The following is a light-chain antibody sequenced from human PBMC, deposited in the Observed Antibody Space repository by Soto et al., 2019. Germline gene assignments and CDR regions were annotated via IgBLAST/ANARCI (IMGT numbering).Light chain of an antibody. CDR2: DVS. J-gene: IGKJ2*01. V-gene: IGKV3-11*01. CDR3: QQRSNWPPYT. CDR1: QSVSSY. Sequence: EIVLTQSPATLSLSPGERATLSCRASQSVSSYLAWYQQKPGQAPRLLIYDVSNRATGIPARFSGSGSGTDFTLTISSLEPEDSAVYYCQQRSNWPPYTFGQGTKLEIK.